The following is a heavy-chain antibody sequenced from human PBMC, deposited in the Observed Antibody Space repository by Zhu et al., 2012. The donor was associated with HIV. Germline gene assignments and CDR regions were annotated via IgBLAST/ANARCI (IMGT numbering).Heavy chain of an antibody. CDR2: IYYSGTT. J-gene: IGHJ3*02. Sequence: QVQLQESGPGLVKPSQTLSLTCTVSGGSISSGDYYWSWVRQSPVRGLEWIGYIYYSGTTYYIPSLESRVTISVDTSKNQFSLKLTSVTAADTAMYYCARKQWELLSAFDIWGQGQWSPXLQ. D-gene: IGHD1-26*01. V-gene: IGHV4-30-4*08. CDR1: GGSISSGDYY. CDR3: ARKQWELLSAFDI.